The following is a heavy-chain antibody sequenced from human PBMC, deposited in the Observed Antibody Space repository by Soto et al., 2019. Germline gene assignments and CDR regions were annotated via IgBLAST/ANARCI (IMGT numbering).Heavy chain of an antibody. J-gene: IGHJ6*03. CDR1: GGTFSSYT. CDR3: AIVRDRDYYYYYMDV. D-gene: IGHD3-10*01. V-gene: IGHV1-69*02. Sequence: ASVKVSCKASGGTFSSYTISWVRQAPGQGLEWMGRIIPILGIANYAQKFQGRVTITADKSTSTAYMELSSLRSEDTAVYYCAIVRDRDYYYYYMDVWGKGTTVTVSS. CDR2: IIPILGIA.